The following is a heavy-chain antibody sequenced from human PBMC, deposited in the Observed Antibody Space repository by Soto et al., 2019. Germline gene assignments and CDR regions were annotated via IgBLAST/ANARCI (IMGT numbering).Heavy chain of an antibody. J-gene: IGHJ4*02. CDR2: INHSGST. D-gene: IGHD3-9*01. V-gene: IGHV4-34*01. CDR3: ARGALKNYDILTGYLW. CDR1: GGSFSGYY. Sequence: SETLSLTCAVYGGSFSGYYWSWIRQPPGKGLEWIGEINHSGSTNYNPSLKSRVTISVDTSKNQFSLKLSSVTAADTAVYYCARGALKNYDILTGYLWWGQGTLVTVSS.